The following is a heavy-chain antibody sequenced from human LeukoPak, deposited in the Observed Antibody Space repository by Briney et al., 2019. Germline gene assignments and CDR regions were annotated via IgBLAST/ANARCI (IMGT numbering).Heavy chain of an antibody. V-gene: IGHV3-30*04. Sequence: GGSLRLSCAASGFTFSSYAMHWVRQAPGKGLEWVAVISYDGSNKYYADSVKGRFTISRDNSKNTLYLQMNSLRAEDTAVYYCAILSVPGDYFDYWGQGTLVTVSS. CDR1: GFTFSSYA. J-gene: IGHJ4*02. CDR2: ISYDGSNK. CDR3: AILSVPGDYFDY. D-gene: IGHD3-10*02.